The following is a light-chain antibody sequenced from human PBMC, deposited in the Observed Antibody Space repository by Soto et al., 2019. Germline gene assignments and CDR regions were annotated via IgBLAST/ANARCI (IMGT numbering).Light chain of an antibody. CDR1: SSDVGGYDY. J-gene: IGLJ1*01. Sequence: QSVLTQPPSASGSPGQSVAISCTGTSSDVGGYDYVSWYQQHPGKAPKFMIYDVTKRPSGVPDRFSGSKSGNTASLTVSGLQAEDEADYYCSSYAGTHIVFGTGTKATVL. V-gene: IGLV2-8*01. CDR3: SSYAGTHIV. CDR2: DVT.